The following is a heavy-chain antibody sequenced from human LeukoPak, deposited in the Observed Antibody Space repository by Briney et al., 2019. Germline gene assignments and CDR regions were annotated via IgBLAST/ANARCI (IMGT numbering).Heavy chain of an antibody. D-gene: IGHD3-3*01. V-gene: IGHV1-18*01. CDR1: GYTFTSYG. Sequence: ASVKVSCKASGYTFTSYGISWVRQAPGQGLERMGWISAYNGNTNYAQKLQGRVTMTTDTSTSTAYMELRSLRSDDTAVYYCARVAYYDFWSGQESYYYYYMDVWGKGTTVTVSS. CDR2: ISAYNGNT. J-gene: IGHJ6*03. CDR3: ARVAYYDFWSGQESYYYYYMDV.